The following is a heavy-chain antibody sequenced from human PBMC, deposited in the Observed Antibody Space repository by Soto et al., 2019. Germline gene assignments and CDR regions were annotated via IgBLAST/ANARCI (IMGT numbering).Heavy chain of an antibody. CDR3: AKDHGTRIAAAGTGY. CDR2: ISGSGGST. Sequence: PGGSLRLSCAAAGFTFSSYGMSWVRQAPGKGLEWVSAISGSGGSTYYADSVKGRFTISRDNSKNTLYLQMNSLRAEDTAVYYCAKDHGTRIAAAGTGYWGQGTLVTVSS. CDR1: GFTFSSYG. J-gene: IGHJ4*02. V-gene: IGHV3-23*01. D-gene: IGHD6-13*01.